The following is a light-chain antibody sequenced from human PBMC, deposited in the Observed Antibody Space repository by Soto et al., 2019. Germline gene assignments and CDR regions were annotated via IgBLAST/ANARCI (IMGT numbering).Light chain of an antibody. CDR2: GAS. V-gene: IGKV3-20*01. CDR3: QHYGSSPWT. J-gene: IGKJ1*01. CDR1: QSVSSSY. Sequence: EIVLTQSPGTLSLSPGERATLSCRASQSVSSSYLAWYQQPPGQAPRLLIYGASNRATGIPDWFSGSGSRTDFTLTISRLEAEDVAVYCRQHYGSSPWTFGQGTKVDIK.